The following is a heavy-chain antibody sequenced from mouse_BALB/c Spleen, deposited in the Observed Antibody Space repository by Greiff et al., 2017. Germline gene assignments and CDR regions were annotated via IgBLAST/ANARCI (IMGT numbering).Heavy chain of an antibody. CDR2: INSNGGST. CDR3: ARDQSLYYGRGDWYFDV. V-gene: IGHV5-6-3*01. CDR1: GFTFSSYG. Sequence: EVMLVESGGGLVQPGGSLKLSCAASGFTFSSYGMSWVRQTPDKRLELVATINSNGGSTYYPDSVKGRFTISRDNAKNTLYLQMSSLKSEDTAMYYCARDQSLYYGRGDWYFDVWGAGTTVTVSS. D-gene: IGHD1-1*01. J-gene: IGHJ1*01.